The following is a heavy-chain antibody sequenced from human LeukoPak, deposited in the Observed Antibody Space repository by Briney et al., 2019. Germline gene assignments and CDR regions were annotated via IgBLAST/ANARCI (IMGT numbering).Heavy chain of an antibody. CDR1: GFSVRSNY. CDR3: ARDRRRLRGMNGDGDAFDI. D-gene: IGHD1-1*01. V-gene: IGHV3-53*01. CDR2: IYSDGSI. J-gene: IGHJ3*02. Sequence: GGSLRLSCAASGFSVRSNYISWVRQAPGKGLEWVSMIYSDGSIFHADSMKGRFTMSRDNSRNTLDLQMNSLRVEDTAVYFCARDRRRLRGMNGDGDAFDIWGQGTMVTVSS.